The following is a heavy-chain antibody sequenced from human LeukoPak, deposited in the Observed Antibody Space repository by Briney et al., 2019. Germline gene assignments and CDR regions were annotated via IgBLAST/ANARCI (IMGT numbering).Heavy chain of an antibody. V-gene: IGHV3-48*03. Sequence: GGSLRLSCAASGFTFSSYGMNWVRQAPGKGLEWVSYITSSGGAIYYTDSVKGRFTISRDNAKNSLYLQMNSLRAEDTAVYYCARPPSITNPYYGMDVWGQGTTVTVSS. D-gene: IGHD3-3*01. J-gene: IGHJ6*02. CDR1: GFTFSSYG. CDR2: ITSSGGAI. CDR3: ARPPSITNPYYGMDV.